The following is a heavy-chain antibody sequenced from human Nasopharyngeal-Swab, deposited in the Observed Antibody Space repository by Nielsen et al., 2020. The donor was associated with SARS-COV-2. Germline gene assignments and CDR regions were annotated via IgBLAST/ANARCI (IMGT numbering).Heavy chain of an antibody. CDR2: ISYDGTNK. D-gene: IGHD5-12*01. V-gene: IGHV3-30*04. J-gene: IGHJ4*02. Sequence: GESLKISCAASGFTFSDYAMHWVRQVPGTGLEWVAVISYDGTNKFYPASEKGRFTISRDNFRNTLSLQMNSLRPEDTAVYYCVKDRIVATNLFDYWGQGTQVTVSS. CDR1: GFTFSDYA. CDR3: VKDRIVATNLFDY.